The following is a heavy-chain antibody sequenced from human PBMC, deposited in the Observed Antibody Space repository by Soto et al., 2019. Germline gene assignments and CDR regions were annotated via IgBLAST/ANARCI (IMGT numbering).Heavy chain of an antibody. CDR2: MNPNSDNT. CDR1: GYTFTSYE. J-gene: IGHJ4*02. Sequence: ASVKVSCKASGYTFTSYEINWVRQATGQGLEWMGWMNPNSDNTGYAQKFQGRVTMTRNTSISTAYMELSSLRSEDTAVYYCARARYYDSSGYLPLGYWGQGTLVTVSS. D-gene: IGHD3-22*01. V-gene: IGHV1-8*01. CDR3: ARARYYDSSGYLPLGY.